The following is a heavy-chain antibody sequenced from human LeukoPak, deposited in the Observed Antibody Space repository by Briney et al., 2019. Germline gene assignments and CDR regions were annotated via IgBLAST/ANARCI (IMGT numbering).Heavy chain of an antibody. Sequence: PGRSLRLSCAASGFTFSIYGMHWVRQSPGKGLEWVAVISYDGSNKYYADSVKGRFTISRDNSKNTLYLQMNSLRAEDTAVYYCAKDTLATWAYHGMDVWGQGTTVTVSS. CDR2: ISYDGSNK. CDR3: AKDTLATWAYHGMDV. J-gene: IGHJ6*02. D-gene: IGHD5-12*01. V-gene: IGHV3-30*18. CDR1: GFTFSIYG.